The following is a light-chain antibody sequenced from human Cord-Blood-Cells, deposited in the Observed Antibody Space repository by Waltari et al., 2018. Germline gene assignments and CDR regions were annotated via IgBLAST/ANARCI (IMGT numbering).Light chain of an antibody. Sequence: QSVLTQPPSASGTPGQRVTISCSGSSSNIGSNYVYWYQHLPGTAPNLLIYRNNPRPSGVPDRCSGSKSGSSASLAISGLRSEDEADYYCAAWDDSLSGRVFGGGTKLTVL. CDR3: AAWDDSLSGRV. CDR1: SSNIGSNY. CDR2: RNN. J-gene: IGLJ3*02. V-gene: IGLV1-47*01.